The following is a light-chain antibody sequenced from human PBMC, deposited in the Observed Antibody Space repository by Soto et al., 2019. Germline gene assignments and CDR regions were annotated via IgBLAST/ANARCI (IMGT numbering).Light chain of an antibody. Sequence: SASYRCACGGPGVYTTYRGSQGISNYLNWYQQKPGNAPKLLIYAASSLQSGVPSRFSGSKAGTQFILTIVSLQPEDFATYYCQQVKSNRRTFGGGTKVDI. J-gene: IGKJ4*01. CDR2: AAS. CDR3: QQVKSNRRT. V-gene: IGKV1-39*01. CDR1: QGISNY.